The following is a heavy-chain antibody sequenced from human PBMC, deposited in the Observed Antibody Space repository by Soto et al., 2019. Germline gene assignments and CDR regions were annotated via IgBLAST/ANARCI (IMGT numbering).Heavy chain of an antibody. J-gene: IGHJ4*02. D-gene: IGHD5-18*01. CDR3: ARGRTSVSYGYCYFDY. V-gene: IGHV4-34*01. CDR2: INHSGST. Sequence: TSETLSLTCAVYGGSFSGYYWSWIRQPPGKGLEWIGEINHSGSTNYNPSLKSRVTISVDTSKNQFSLKLSSVTAADTAVYYCARGRTSVSYGYCYFDYWGQGTLVTVSS. CDR1: GGSFSGYY.